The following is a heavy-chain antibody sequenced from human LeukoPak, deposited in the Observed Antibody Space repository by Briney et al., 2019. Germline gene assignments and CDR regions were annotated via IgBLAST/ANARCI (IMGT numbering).Heavy chain of an antibody. CDR3: ARSLDPRLYYYYGMDV. CDR2: ISSNGGST. J-gene: IGHJ6*02. CDR1: GFTFRSYA. V-gene: IGHV3-64*01. Sequence: GGSLRLSCAASGFTFRSYAMHWVRQAPGKGLEYVSAISSNGGSTYYANSVKGRFTISRDNSKNTLYLQMGSLRAEDMAVYYCARSLDPRLYYYYGMDVWGQGTTVTVSS.